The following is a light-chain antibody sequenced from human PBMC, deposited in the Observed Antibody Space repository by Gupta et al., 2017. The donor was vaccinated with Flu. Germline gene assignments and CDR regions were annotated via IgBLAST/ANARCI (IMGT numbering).Light chain of an antibody. Sequence: PSSLSATVGDRVTITCRATQNIDESLNWYQQRPGQSPTPLIYHASTLGSGVPSRFSGSGSGTDFTLSIDNLQPEDFATYHCQQTYISPFTFSQGTRLDI. CDR1: QNIDES. V-gene: IGKV1-39*01. CDR3: QQTYISPFT. J-gene: IGKJ5*01. CDR2: HAS.